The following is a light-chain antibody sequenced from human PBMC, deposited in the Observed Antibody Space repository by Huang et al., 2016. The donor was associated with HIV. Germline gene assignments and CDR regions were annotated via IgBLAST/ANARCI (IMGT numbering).Light chain of an antibody. V-gene: IGKV1-8*01. CDR1: QNVGTS. Sequence: IRMTQSPSSLSASTGDRVTITCRASQNVGTSLAWYQQRPGRAPVLVIYDASTLQRGVPSRFGGSGSRTVFTLTIGCLQVEDAATYYCQHSDGLSPLTFGGGT. CDR2: DAS. J-gene: IGKJ4*01. CDR3: QHSDGLSPLT.